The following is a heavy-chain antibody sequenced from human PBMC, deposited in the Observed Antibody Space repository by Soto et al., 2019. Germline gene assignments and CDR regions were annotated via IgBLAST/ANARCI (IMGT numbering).Heavy chain of an antibody. Sequence: GGSLRLSCAASGFTFSSYGMHWVRQAPGKGLEWVAVISYDGSNKYYADSVKGRFTISRDNSKNTLYLQMNSLRAEDTDVYYCAKEYCSGGSCYDLFDYWGQGTLVTVSS. CDR1: GFTFSSYG. J-gene: IGHJ4*02. D-gene: IGHD2-15*01. CDR2: ISYDGSNK. CDR3: AKEYCSGGSCYDLFDY. V-gene: IGHV3-30*18.